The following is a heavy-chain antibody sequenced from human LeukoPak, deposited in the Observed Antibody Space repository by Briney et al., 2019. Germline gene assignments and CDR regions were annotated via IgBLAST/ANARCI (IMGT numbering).Heavy chain of an antibody. V-gene: IGHV3-30*03. CDR2: ISYDGSNK. J-gene: IGHJ6*04. Sequence: GRSLRLSCAASGFTFSVYGMHWVRQAPGKGLEWVAVISYDGSNKYYADSVKGRFTISRDNSKNTLYLQMNSLRAEDTAVYYCARQYCSSTSCYDYYYYGMDVWGKGTTVTVSS. CDR3: ARQYCSSTSCYDYYYYGMDV. D-gene: IGHD2-2*01. CDR1: GFTFSVYG.